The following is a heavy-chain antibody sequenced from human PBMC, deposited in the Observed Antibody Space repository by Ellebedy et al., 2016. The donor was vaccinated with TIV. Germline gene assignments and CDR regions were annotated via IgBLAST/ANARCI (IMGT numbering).Heavy chain of an antibody. CDR2: FDPEDGET. V-gene: IGHV1-24*01. CDR3: ARQADYYSGSGTHWFDP. CDR1: GYTLTELS. J-gene: IGHJ5*02. Sequence: AASVKVSCKVSGYTLTELSMHWVRQAPGKGLEWMGGFDPEDGETIYAQKFQGRVTITRDTSARTAYMELSSLTSEDTAVYYCARQADYYSGSGTHWFDPWGQGTLVTVSS. D-gene: IGHD3-10*01.